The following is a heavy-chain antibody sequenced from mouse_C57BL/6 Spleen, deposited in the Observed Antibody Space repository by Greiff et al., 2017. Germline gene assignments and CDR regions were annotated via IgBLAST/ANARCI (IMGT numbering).Heavy chain of an antibody. Sequence: VQLVESDAELVKPGASVKISCKVSGYTFTDHTIHWMKQRPEQGLEWIGYIYPRDGSTKYNEKFKGKATLTADKSSSTAYMQLNSLTSEDSAVYFCARGPIYYYGSSYWYFDVWGTGTTVTVSS. J-gene: IGHJ1*03. V-gene: IGHV1-78*01. CDR2: IYPRDGST. D-gene: IGHD1-1*01. CDR1: GYTFTDHT. CDR3: ARGPIYYYGSSYWYFDV.